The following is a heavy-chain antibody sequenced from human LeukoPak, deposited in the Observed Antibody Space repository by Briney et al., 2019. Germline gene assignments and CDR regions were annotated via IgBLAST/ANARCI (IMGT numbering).Heavy chain of an antibody. D-gene: IGHD2-21*02. V-gene: IGHV4-39*07. CDR2: IYYSGST. J-gene: IGHJ4*02. CDR3: ARDPAGYCGGDCYPYYFDY. Sequence: SETLSLTCTVSGGSISSSYYWGWIRQPPGKGLEWIGSIYYSGSTYYNPSLKSRVTISVDTSKNQFSLKLSSVTAADTAVYYCARDPAGYCGGDCYPYYFDYWGQGTLVTVSS. CDR1: GGSISSSYY.